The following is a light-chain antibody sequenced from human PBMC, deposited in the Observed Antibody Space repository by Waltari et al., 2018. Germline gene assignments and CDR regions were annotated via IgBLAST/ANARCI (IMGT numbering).Light chain of an antibody. J-gene: IGKJ4*01. Sequence: MTQSPSSLSASVGXXXTITCRASQSISNYVNWYLQKPGKAPKLLIYAASSLQSGVPLRFSGSGSGTDFTLTISSLQPEDFATYFCQQSYSTPRTFGGGTKVEIK. V-gene: IGKV1-39*01. CDR3: QQSYSTPRT. CDR1: QSISNY. CDR2: AAS.